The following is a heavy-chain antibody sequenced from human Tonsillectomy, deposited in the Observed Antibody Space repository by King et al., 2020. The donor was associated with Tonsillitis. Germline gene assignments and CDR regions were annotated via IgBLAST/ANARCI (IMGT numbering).Heavy chain of an antibody. Sequence: QLVQSGAEVKKPGASVKVYCKASGYTFTTYGISWVRQAPGQGLEWMGWISHEDGYTSYAQKVQGRVTVTTDTATSTAYMELTSLTSDDTAVYYCARDRSNSDYWGQGTLVTVSS. CDR1: GYTFTTYG. D-gene: IGHD6-13*01. J-gene: IGHJ4*02. CDR2: ISHEDGYT. CDR3: ARDRSNSDY. V-gene: IGHV1-18*01.